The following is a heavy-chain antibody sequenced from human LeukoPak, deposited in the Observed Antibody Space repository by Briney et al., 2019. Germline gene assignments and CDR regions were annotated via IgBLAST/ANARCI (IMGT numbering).Heavy chain of an antibody. V-gene: IGHV3-21*01. CDR1: GFTFSSYS. J-gene: IGHJ4*02. Sequence: PGGSLRLSCAASGFTFSSYSMNWVRQAPGKGLEWVSSISSSSSYIYYADSVKGRFTISRDNAKNSLYLQMNSLRAEDTAVYYCAKAPDIVATTIDYWGQGTLVTVSS. CDR3: AKAPDIVATTIDY. D-gene: IGHD5-12*01. CDR2: ISSSSSYI.